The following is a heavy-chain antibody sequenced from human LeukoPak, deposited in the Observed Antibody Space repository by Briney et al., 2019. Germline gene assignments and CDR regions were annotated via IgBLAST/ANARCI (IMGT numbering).Heavy chain of an antibody. CDR1: GFTFSDYY. CDR3: AREGTAMVDFDY. Sequence: AGGSQRPFCAASGFTFSDYYMSWIRQAPGRGLECVSYISSSGSTIYYADSVKGRFTISRDNAKNSLYLQMNSLRAEDTAVYYCAREGTAMVDFDYWGQGTLVTVSS. D-gene: IGHD5-18*01. J-gene: IGHJ4*02. CDR2: ISSSGSTI. V-gene: IGHV3-11*01.